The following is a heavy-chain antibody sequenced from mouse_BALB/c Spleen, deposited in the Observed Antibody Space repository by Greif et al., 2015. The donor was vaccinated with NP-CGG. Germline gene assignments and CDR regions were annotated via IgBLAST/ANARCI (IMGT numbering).Heavy chain of an antibody. Sequence: LVESGPELVKPGALWKISCKASGYTFTRYDINWGKQRPGQGLEWIGWIYPGAGRTKYNDKFKGKGTLTADKSSSTAYMQLSGLTAENSAVYFCARSDTTVHWYFDVWGAGTTVTVSS. CDR3: ARSDTTVHWYFDV. CDR1: GYTFTRYD. J-gene: IGHJ1*01. D-gene: IGHD1-1*01. CDR2: IYPGAGRT. V-gene: IGHV1S33*01.